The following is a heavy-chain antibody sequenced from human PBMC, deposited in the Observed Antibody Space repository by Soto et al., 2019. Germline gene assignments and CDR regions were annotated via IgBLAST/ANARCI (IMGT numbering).Heavy chain of an antibody. V-gene: IGHV3-30*04. Sequence: QVQLVQSGRGVVRPGGSLRLSCVASGFTFSRYTMHWVRQAPGKGLEWVALMSYDGSKKYYADSVKGRLTISRDSSKNTLLLEMDGLRHEDTALYYCARDSGLLAFDYWGQGSLVSVSA. D-gene: IGHD2-8*02. CDR3: ARDSGLLAFDY. CDR2: MSYDGSKK. J-gene: IGHJ4*02. CDR1: GFTFSRYT.